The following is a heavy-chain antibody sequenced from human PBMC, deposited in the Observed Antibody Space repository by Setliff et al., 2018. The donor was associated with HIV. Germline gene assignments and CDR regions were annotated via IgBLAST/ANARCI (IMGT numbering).Heavy chain of an antibody. V-gene: IGHV1-3*04. D-gene: IGHD1-26*01. CDR1: GYTFTAYA. J-gene: IGHJ4*02. CDR2: INTVNGNT. CDR3: ARNALGGYYDF. Sequence: EASVKVSCKASGYTFTAYAIHWVRQAPGQSLEWMGSINTVNGNTAYSQTFQGRVTISRATSATTVYMELSSLRFEDTALYFCARNALGGYYDFWGRGTLVTVSS.